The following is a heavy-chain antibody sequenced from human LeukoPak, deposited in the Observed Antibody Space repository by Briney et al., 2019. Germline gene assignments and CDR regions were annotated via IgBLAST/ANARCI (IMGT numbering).Heavy chain of an antibody. D-gene: IGHD3-16*01. Sequence: SETLSLTCAVYGGSFSGYYWSWIRPPPGKRLEWIGEINHSGSTNYNPSLKSRVTISVDTSKNQFSLKLSSVTAADTAVYYCARRGDSQATIDYWGQGTLVTVSS. V-gene: IGHV4-34*01. J-gene: IGHJ4*02. CDR1: GGSFSGYY. CDR3: ARRGDSQATIDY. CDR2: INHSGST.